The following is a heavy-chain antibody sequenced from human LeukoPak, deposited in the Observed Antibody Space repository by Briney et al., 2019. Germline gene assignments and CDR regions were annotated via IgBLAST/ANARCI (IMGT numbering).Heavy chain of an antibody. D-gene: IGHD3-10*01. V-gene: IGHV3-48*04. CDR1: GFTFSSYS. J-gene: IGHJ4*02. CDR2: ISSSSSTI. Sequence: GGSLRLSCAASGFTFSSYSMNWVRQAPGKGLEWVSYISSSSSTIYYADSVKGRFTISRDNAKNSLYLQMNSLRAEDTAVYYCARDHVGWQWFGEFPDYWGQGTLVTVSS. CDR3: ARDHVGWQWFGEFPDY.